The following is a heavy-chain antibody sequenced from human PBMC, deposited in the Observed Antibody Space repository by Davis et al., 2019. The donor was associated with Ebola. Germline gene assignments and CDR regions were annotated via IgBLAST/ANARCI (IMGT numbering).Heavy chain of an antibody. D-gene: IGHD5-24*01. V-gene: IGHV4-39*07. Sequence: SETLSLTCTVSGGSISSGGYYWSWIRQPPGKGLEWIGEINHSGSTNYNPSLKSRVTISVDTSKNQFSLKLSSVTAADTAVYYCARGRQMGWFDPWGQGTLVTVSS. J-gene: IGHJ5*02. CDR1: GGSISSGGYY. CDR2: INHSGST. CDR3: ARGRQMGWFDP.